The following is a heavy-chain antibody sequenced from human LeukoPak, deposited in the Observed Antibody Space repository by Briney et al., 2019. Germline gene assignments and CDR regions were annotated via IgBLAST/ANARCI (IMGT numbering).Heavy chain of an antibody. Sequence: GGSLRLSCAASGFTVSSNYMSWVRQAPGKGLEWVSVIYSGGSTYYADSVKGRFTISRDNSKNTLYLQMNSLRAEDTAVYYCARDSSGWYYFDSWGQGTLVTVSS. CDR1: GFTVSSNY. V-gene: IGHV3-53*01. J-gene: IGHJ4*02. D-gene: IGHD6-19*01. CDR2: IYSGGST. CDR3: ARDSSGWYYFDS.